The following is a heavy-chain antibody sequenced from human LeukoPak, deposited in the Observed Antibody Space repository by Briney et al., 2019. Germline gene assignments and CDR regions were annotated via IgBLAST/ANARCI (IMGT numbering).Heavy chain of an antibody. Sequence: ASVKVSCKASGYTSTSHYMHWVRQAPGQGLEWMGIINPSGGSTSYAQKFQGRVTMTRDTSTSTVYMELSSLRSEDTAVYYCARNYGSGSYIAYWGQGTLVTVSS. CDR1: GYTSTSHY. D-gene: IGHD3-10*01. J-gene: IGHJ4*02. CDR3: ARNYGSGSYIAY. CDR2: INPSGGST. V-gene: IGHV1-46*01.